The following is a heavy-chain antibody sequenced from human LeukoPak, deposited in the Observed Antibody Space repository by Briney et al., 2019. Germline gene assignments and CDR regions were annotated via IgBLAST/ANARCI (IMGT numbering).Heavy chain of an antibody. CDR1: GFTFSDYY. D-gene: IGHD5-12*01. J-gene: IGHJ4*02. CDR3: ATLYGGSTDY. Sequence: GGSLRLSCAASGFTFSDYYMSWIRQAPGKGLEWVSRIKPDGSSMSYADSVQGRFTISRDNAKNTLYLQMNGLRAEDTAVYYCATLYGGSTDYWGQGTLVTVSS. CDR2: IKPDGSSM. V-gene: IGHV3-74*01.